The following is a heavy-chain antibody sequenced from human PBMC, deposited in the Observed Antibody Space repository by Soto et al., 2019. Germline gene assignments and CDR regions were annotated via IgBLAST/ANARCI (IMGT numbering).Heavy chain of an antibody. CDR1: GFTLSSFG. Sequence: RLLESGGGLVQPGGSLRLSCTVSGFTLSSFGMSWVRQAPGKGLEWVSSISPSGRNTNYEDSVRGRFTISTDMSENTLFLQMNSLRAEDTALYFCASGGYFHILSGFYSHDYWGQGTLVTVSS. J-gene: IGHJ4*02. CDR2: ISPSGRNT. V-gene: IGHV3-23*01. D-gene: IGHD3-9*01. CDR3: ASGGYFHILSGFYSHDY.